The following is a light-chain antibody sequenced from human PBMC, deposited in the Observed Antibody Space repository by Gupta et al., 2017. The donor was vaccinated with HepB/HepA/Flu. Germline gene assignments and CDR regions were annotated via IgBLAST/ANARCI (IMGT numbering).Light chain of an antibody. V-gene: IGLV3-1*01. CDR1: NLGDMS. CDR2: QHN. CDR3: QAWDLTTAV. Sequence: SYELIQPPSLSVSPGQPASITCSGNNLGDMSVSWCRQKPGQSPELVIYQHNKRPSGIPERFSGSNSGNTATLTIGGTQATDEADFYCQAWDLTTAVFGGGTKLTVL. J-gene: IGLJ2*01.